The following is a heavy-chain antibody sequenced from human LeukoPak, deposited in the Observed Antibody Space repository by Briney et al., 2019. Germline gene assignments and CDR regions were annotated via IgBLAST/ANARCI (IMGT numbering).Heavy chain of an antibody. CDR2: IIPIFGTA. CDR3: ARQRMGATGHDAFDI. J-gene: IGHJ3*02. V-gene: IGHV1-69*06. CDR1: GGTFSSYA. Sequence: ASVKVSCKASGGTFSSYAISWVRQAPGQGLEWMGGIIPIFGTANYAQKFQGRVTITADKSTSTAYMELSSLRSEDTAVYYCARQRMGATGHDAFDIWGQGTMVTVSS. D-gene: IGHD1-26*01.